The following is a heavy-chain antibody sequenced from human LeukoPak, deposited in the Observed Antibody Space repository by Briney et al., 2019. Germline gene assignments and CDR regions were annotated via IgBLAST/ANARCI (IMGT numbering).Heavy chain of an antibody. CDR2: ISYDGSNR. CDR1: GFTFSSYG. D-gene: IGHD2-15*01. CDR3: AKDPRMGVAAATLSSADY. V-gene: IGHV3-30*18. J-gene: IGHJ4*02. Sequence: GGSLRLSCAASGFTFSSYGMHWVRQAPGKGLEWVAVISYDGSNRYYADSVKGRFTISRDNSQNTLYLQMNSLRAEDTAVYYCAKDPRMGVAAATLSSADYWGQGTLVTVSS.